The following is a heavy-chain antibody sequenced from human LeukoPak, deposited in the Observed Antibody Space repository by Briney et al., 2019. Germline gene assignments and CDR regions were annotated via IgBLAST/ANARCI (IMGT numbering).Heavy chain of an antibody. CDR2: IYSGGST. V-gene: IGHV3-53*01. D-gene: IGHD1-26*01. Sequence: ASVKVSCKASGGTFSSYAISWVRQAPGKGLEWVSVIYSGGSTYYADSVKGRFTISRDNSKNTLYLQMNSLRAEDTAVYYCARTYSGSYHYFDYWGQGTLVTVSS. J-gene: IGHJ4*02. CDR1: GGTFSSYA. CDR3: ARTYSGSYHYFDY.